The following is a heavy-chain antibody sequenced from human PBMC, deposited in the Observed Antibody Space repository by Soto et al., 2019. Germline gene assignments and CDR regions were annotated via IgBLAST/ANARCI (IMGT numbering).Heavy chain of an antibody. CDR1: GFTFSDYW. J-gene: IGHJ3*01. CDR2: IKFDGSEK. D-gene: IGHD2-2*01. CDR3: ARPQYLPDDVFDV. V-gene: IGHV3-7*01. Sequence: GGSLRLSCAASGFTFSDYWMSWVRQAPGKGPEWVANIKFDGSEKQYVDSVRGRFTISRDNSRSSLSLQRSSLRAEDTAVYYCARPQYLPDDVFDVWGRGTVVTVS.